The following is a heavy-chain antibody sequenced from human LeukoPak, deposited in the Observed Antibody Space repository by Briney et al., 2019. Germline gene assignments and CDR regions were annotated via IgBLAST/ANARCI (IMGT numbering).Heavy chain of an antibody. CDR1: GFTVSTKY. CDR3: ARVGDHFHWNLDL. CDR2: IYSGATT. Sequence: PGGSLRLSCAASGFTVSTKYMNWVRQAPGKGLEWVSIIYSGATTYYADSVKGRFTTSRDTSKNTLSLQMNSLRAEDTAVYFCARVGDHFHWNLDLWGRGTLVSVSS. V-gene: IGHV3-53*01. D-gene: IGHD3-3*02. J-gene: IGHJ2*01.